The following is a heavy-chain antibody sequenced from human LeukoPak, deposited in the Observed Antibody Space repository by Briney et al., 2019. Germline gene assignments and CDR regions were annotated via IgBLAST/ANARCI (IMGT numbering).Heavy chain of an antibody. CDR2: IYSGGGT. CDR1: GFTVISNY. D-gene: IGHD5-18*01. J-gene: IGHJ4*02. V-gene: IGHV3-53*01. CDR3: ARGHTPLGLASDY. Sequence: PGGSLRLSCVASGFTVISNYMSWVRQPPGKGLEWVSVIYSGGGTYYADSVKGRFILSRDNSKNTVYLQMNSLRAEDTAVYYCARGHTPLGLASDYWGQGTLVTVSS.